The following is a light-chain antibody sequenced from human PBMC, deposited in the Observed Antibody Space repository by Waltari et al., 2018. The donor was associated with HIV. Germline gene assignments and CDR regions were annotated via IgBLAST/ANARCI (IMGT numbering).Light chain of an antibody. CDR1: SSDVGAHNH. V-gene: IGLV2-14*01. CDR3: CSYTTSSTLV. J-gene: IGLJ2*01. CDR2: EDT. Sequence: QSALTQPASMSGSPGQSITISCTGTSSDVGAHNHVSWYQQHPGKVPKLMICEDTKRPSELSNRFSGSKSGNTASLTISGLQAEDEADYYCCSYTTSSTLVFGGGTKLTVL.